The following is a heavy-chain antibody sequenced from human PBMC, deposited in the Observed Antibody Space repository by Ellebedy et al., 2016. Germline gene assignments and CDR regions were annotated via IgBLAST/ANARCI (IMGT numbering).Heavy chain of an antibody. CDR3: ARDLTGTF. Sequence: GGSLRLXXAASGFTFDDYAMHWVRQAPGKGLEWVSGISWNSGSIGYADSVKGRFTISRDNAKNSLYLQMNSLRADDTAVYYCARDLTGTFWGQGTLVTVSS. V-gene: IGHV3-9*01. CDR1: GFTFDDYA. J-gene: IGHJ4*02. D-gene: IGHD1-14*01. CDR2: ISWNSGSI.